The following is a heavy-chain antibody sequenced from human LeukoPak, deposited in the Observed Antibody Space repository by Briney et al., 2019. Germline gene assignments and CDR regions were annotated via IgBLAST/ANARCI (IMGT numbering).Heavy chain of an antibody. D-gene: IGHD3-22*01. CDR2: IYSGGST. Sequence: GSLRLSCAASGFTVSSNYMSWVRQAPGKGLEWVSVIYSGGSTYYADSVKGRFTISRDNSKNTLYLQMNSLRAEDTAVYYCARDEGYYYDSSGYSPLNYWGQGTLVTVSS. V-gene: IGHV3-53*01. CDR3: ARDEGYYYDSSGYSPLNY. CDR1: GFTVSSNY. J-gene: IGHJ4*02.